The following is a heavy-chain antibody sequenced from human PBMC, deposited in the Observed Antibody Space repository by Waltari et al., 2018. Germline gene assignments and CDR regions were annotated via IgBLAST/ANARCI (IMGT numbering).Heavy chain of an antibody. Sequence: QVQLVQSGAEVKKPGASVKVSCKASGYTFKDYYLYWVRQAPGQGLEWMGWIAPNTGGTNYAQKFQGRVTMTRDTSISTAYMELSRLRSDDTAVYYCAKDLQEGRLTGTIWFDPWGQGTLVTVSS. D-gene: IGHD1-7*01. V-gene: IGHV1-2*02. CDR2: IAPNTGGT. CDR1: GYTFKDYY. J-gene: IGHJ5*02. CDR3: AKDLQEGRLTGTIWFDP.